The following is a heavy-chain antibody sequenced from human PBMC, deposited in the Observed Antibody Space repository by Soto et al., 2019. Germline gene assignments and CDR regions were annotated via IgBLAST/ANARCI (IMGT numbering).Heavy chain of an antibody. Sequence: SETLSLTCTVSGGSISSYYWSWIRQPPGKRLEWIGYIYYSGSTNYNPSLKSRVTISVDTSKNQFSLNLSSVTAADTAVYYCARLGGSYAVPHFDYWGQGTLVTVSS. CDR1: GGSISSYY. CDR2: IYYSGST. J-gene: IGHJ4*02. CDR3: ARLGGSYAVPHFDY. D-gene: IGHD1-26*01. V-gene: IGHV4-59*08.